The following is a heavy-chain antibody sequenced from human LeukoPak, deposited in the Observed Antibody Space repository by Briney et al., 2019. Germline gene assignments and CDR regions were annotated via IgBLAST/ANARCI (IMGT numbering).Heavy chain of an antibody. CDR2: IYSGGST. Sequence: GGSLRLSCAASGFTVSSNYMSWVRQAPGKGLEWVSVIYSGGSTYYADSVKGRFTISRDNSKNTLYLQMNSLRAEGTAVYYCARSSVRDGYNSGQFDYWGQGTLVTVSS. D-gene: IGHD5-24*01. CDR1: GFTVSSNY. J-gene: IGHJ4*02. CDR3: ARSSVRDGYNSGQFDY. V-gene: IGHV3-66*01.